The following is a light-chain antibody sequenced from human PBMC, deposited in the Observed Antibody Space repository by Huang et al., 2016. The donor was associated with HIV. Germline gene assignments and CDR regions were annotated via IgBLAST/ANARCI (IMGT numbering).Light chain of an antibody. CDR2: GAS. Sequence: EIVMTQSPATLSVSPGERATLSCRASQSVNSNLAWYQQKVGQAPRLLISGASIRATGIPARFRGSGSGTEFTLTISSLQSEDFAVYFCQQYTDWPTFGQGTKLEIK. J-gene: IGKJ2*01. CDR1: QSVNSN. V-gene: IGKV3-15*01. CDR3: QQYTDWPT.